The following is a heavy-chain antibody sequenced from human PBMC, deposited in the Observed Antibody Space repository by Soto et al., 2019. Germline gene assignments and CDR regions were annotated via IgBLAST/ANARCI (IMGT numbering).Heavy chain of an antibody. CDR3: ANNWNLDN. CDR1: GFTFSSYD. J-gene: IGHJ4*02. D-gene: IGHD1-1*01. CDR2: ISNDGIKK. Sequence: QVQVVESGGGVVQPGRSLRLSCAASGFTFSSYDMTWVRQAPGKGLECVAAISNDGIKKYYTDSVKGRFTISRDNSENTLYLQMDSLRAEDTALYYCANNWNLDNWGQGTLVTVSS. V-gene: IGHV3-30*04.